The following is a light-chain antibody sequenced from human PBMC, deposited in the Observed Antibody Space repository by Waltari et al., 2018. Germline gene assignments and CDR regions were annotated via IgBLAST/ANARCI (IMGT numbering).Light chain of an antibody. Sequence: SSELTPDPAVSVALGQTVRIKCQGDSLRSSYASWYQQNPGQAPVLVIYGKINRPSGIPDRFSGSSSGNTASLTITGAQAEDEADYYCNSRDSSGNHYVFGTGTKVTVL. CDR3: NSRDSSGNHYV. J-gene: IGLJ1*01. CDR1: SLRSSY. CDR2: GKI. V-gene: IGLV3-19*01.